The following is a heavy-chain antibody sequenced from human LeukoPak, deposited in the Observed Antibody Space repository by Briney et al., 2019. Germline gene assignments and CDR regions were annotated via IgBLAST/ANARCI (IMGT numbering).Heavy chain of an antibody. Sequence: PGGSLRLSCAGSGFNFSTYAIHWVRQAPGKGLEWVAVISSDGNKKEYADSVKGRFTVSRDNSKNTLYLQMSSLRAEDTSLYYCARGNFYTAATIEDYWGQGTLVTVSS. CDR2: ISSDGNKK. D-gene: IGHD5-18*01. CDR3: ARGNFYTAATIEDY. J-gene: IGHJ4*02. V-gene: IGHV3-30-3*01. CDR1: GFNFSTYA.